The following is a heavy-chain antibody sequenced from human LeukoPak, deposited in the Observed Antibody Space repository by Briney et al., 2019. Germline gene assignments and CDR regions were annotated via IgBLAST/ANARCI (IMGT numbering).Heavy chain of an antibody. J-gene: IGHJ6*03. CDR2: MNPNSGNT. Sequence: ASVKVSCKASGYTFTSYDINWVRQATGQGLEWMGWMNPNSGNTGYAQKFQGRVTMTRNTSISTAYMELSSLRSEDTAVYYCARGPSYYDLGYYYYMDVWGKGTTVTISS. V-gene: IGHV1-8*01. D-gene: IGHD3-3*01. CDR1: GYTFTSYD. CDR3: ARGPSYYDLGYYYYMDV.